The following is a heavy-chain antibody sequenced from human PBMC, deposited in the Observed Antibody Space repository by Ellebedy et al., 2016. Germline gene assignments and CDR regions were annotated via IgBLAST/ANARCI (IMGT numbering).Heavy chain of an antibody. J-gene: IGHJ4*02. D-gene: IGHD3-10*01. V-gene: IGHV1-46*01. CDR2: INPSGGST. CDR1: GYTFTSHY. Sequence: ASVKVSCKASGYTFTSHYMHWVRQAPGQGLEWLGIINPSGGSTNYAQKFQGRVTMTRDTSTSTVYMELGSLRSADTAVYYCARGGLVVRGVSNDKIDYWGQGTLVTVSS. CDR3: ARGGLVVRGVSNDKIDY.